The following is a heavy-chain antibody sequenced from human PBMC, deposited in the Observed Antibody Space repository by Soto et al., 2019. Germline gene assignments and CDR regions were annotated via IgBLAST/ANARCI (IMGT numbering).Heavy chain of an antibody. CDR3: ARLYGSGSFFAFDF. D-gene: IGHD3-10*01. Sequence: EVQLVQSGAEVKKPGESLKISCKASGYSFTTYWIGWVRQMPEKGLEWMGIIYPSDSNTRYSPSFKGQVTISADKSISTAHLQWDSLKASDTARYYCARLYGSGSFFAFDFWGQGTIVTVSS. V-gene: IGHV5-51*03. J-gene: IGHJ3*01. CDR1: GYSFTTYW. CDR2: IYPSDSNT.